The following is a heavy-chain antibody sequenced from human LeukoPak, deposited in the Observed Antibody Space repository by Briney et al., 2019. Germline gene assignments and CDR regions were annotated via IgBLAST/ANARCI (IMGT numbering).Heavy chain of an antibody. V-gene: IGHV4-59*01. CDR1: GGSISSYF. Sequence: SETLSLTCTVSGGSISSYFWSWIRQPPGKGLEWIGYVYYSGSTNYNPPLKSRVTISVDTSKNQFSLKLSSVTAADTAVYFCARASYSSDYYYLDYWGQGTLVTVSS. CDR2: VYYSGST. J-gene: IGHJ4*02. CDR3: ARASYSSDYYYLDY. D-gene: IGHD3-22*01.